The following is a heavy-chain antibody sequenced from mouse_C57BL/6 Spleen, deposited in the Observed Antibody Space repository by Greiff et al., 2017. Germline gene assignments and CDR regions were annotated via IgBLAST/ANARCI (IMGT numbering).Heavy chain of an antibody. CDR3: ARRDYYGSSLWYFDV. D-gene: IGHD1-1*01. V-gene: IGHV1-18*01. CDR1: GYTFTDYN. Sequence: VQLQQSGPELVKPGASVKIPCKASGYTFTDYNMDWVKQSHGKSLEWIGDINPNNGGTIYNQKFKGKATLTVDKSSSTAYMELRSLTSEDTAVYYCARRDYYGSSLWYFDVWGTGTTVTVSS. J-gene: IGHJ1*03. CDR2: INPNNGGT.